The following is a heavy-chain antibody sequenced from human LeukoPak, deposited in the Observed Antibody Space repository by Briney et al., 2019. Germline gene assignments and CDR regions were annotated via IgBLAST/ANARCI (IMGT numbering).Heavy chain of an antibody. CDR2: MNPNSGNT. CDR3: ARDLPDFGVVISYFDY. Sequence: ASVEVSCKTSGYTFSSYDVNWVRRATGHGLEWMGWMNPNSGNTGYAQNFQGRVTMTRNPSISTAYMELRSLRSDDTAVYYCARDLPDFGVVISYFDYWGQGTLVTVSS. V-gene: IGHV1-8*01. J-gene: IGHJ4*02. D-gene: IGHD3-3*01. CDR1: GYTFSSYD.